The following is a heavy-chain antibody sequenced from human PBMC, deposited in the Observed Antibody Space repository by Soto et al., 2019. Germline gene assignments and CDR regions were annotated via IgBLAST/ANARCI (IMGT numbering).Heavy chain of an antibody. D-gene: IGHD1-26*01. CDR3: ARDLGATNDYYYGMDV. J-gene: IGHJ6*02. CDR2: ISSSSSTI. CDR1: GFTFSSYS. Sequence: EVQLVESGGGLVQPGGSLRLSCAASGFTFSSYSMNWVRQAPGKGLEWVSYISSSSSTIYYADSVKGRFTISRDNAKNSLYLQMNSLRDEDTAVYYCARDLGATNDYYYGMDVWGQGTTVTVSS. V-gene: IGHV3-48*02.